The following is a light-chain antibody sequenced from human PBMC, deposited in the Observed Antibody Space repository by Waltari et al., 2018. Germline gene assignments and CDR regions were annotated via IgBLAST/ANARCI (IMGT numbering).Light chain of an antibody. J-gene: IGLJ3*02. Sequence: QSVLTQPPSASGTPGQSVTISCSGSSSNIGSNSVNWYQQLPGSAPKLLIYNDEHRPSGVAGRFSGSKSGTSASLASSGLQSEDEADYYCAAWDDSLNGWVFGGGTKLTVL. CDR3: AAWDDSLNGWV. V-gene: IGLV1-44*01. CDR1: SSNIGSNS. CDR2: NDE.